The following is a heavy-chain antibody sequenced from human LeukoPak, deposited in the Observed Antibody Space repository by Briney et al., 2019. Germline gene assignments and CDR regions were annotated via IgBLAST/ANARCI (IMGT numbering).Heavy chain of an antibody. D-gene: IGHD1-1*01. CDR2: TYYIQNT. CDR3: ARRGPSYNFDY. V-gene: IGHV4-59*08. Sequence: SETLSLSCSVYGDSISNYYWSWIRQPPGKGLECIGYTYYIQNTNYNPSLKSRVTISLDTSKNEFSLRLNSVTAADTAVYYCARRGPSYNFDYWGQGILVTVSS. CDR1: GDSISNYY. J-gene: IGHJ4*02.